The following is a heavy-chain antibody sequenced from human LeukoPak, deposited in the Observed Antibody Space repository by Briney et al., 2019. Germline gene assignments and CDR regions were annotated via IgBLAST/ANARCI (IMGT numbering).Heavy chain of an antibody. CDR1: GYTFTSYG. CDR3: ARESGSGSYYNAHYYYYYMDV. D-gene: IGHD3-10*01. CDR2: ISAYNGNT. Sequence: ASVKVSCKASGYTFTSYGISWVRQAPGQGLEWMGWISAYNGNTNYAQKLQGRVTMTTDTSTSTAYMELRSLRSDDTAVYYCARESGSGSYYNAHYYYYYMDVWGKGTTVTISS. J-gene: IGHJ6*03. V-gene: IGHV1-18*01.